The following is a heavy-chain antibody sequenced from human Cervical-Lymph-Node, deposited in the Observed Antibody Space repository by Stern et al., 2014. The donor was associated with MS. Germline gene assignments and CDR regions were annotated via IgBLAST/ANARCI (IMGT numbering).Heavy chain of an antibody. CDR2: IIPIFGTA. D-gene: IGHD5/OR15-5a*01. CDR3: ARGSTIITDYFDY. CDR1: GGTFSSYV. Sequence: VQLVESGAEVKKPGSSVKVSCKASGGTFSSYVISWVRQAPGQGLEWMGGIIPIFGTADYAQKFQGSVMLTAAASTSTAYMELTSLISEDTAVYYCARGSTIITDYFDYWGQGTLVTVSS. V-gene: IGHV1-69*01. J-gene: IGHJ4*02.